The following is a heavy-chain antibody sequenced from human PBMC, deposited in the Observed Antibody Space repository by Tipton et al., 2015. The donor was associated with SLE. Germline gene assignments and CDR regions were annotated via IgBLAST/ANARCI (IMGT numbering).Heavy chain of an antibody. Sequence: LRLSCTVSGGSISSSSYYWGWIRQPPGKGLEWIGSIYYSGSTYYNPSLKSRVTISVDTSKNQFSLKLSSVTAADTAVYYCARDSRLRWYFDLWGRGTLVTVSS. J-gene: IGHJ2*01. CDR3: ARDSRLRWYFDL. V-gene: IGHV4-39*07. CDR1: GGSISSSSYY. D-gene: IGHD2-2*01. CDR2: IYYSGST.